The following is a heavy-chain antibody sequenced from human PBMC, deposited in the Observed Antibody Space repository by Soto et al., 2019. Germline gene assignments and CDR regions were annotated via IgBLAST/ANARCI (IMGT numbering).Heavy chain of an antibody. D-gene: IGHD6-19*01. Sequence: QLQLQESGSGLVKPSQTLSLTCAVSGGSISSGGYSWSWIRQPPGKGLEWIGYIYHSGSTYYNPPLKSRVTIPVDRSKTQFSLKLGSVTAADTAVYYCARDGGLGAVAVDYWGQGTLVTVSS. CDR3: ARDGGLGAVAVDY. V-gene: IGHV4-30-2*01. J-gene: IGHJ4*02. CDR1: GGSISSGGYS. CDR2: IYHSGST.